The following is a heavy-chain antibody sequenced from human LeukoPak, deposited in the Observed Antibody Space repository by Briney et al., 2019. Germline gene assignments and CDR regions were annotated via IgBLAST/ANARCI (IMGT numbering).Heavy chain of an antibody. CDR2: ISSSSSYI. J-gene: IGHJ5*02. CDR1: GFTFSSYS. CDR3: ARGNGAYYDSWSGLDFDP. V-gene: IGHV3-21*01. Sequence: GGSLRLSCAASGFTFSSYSMNWVRQAPGKGLEWVSSISSSSSYIYYADSVKGRFTISRDNAKNSLYLQMNSLRAEDTAVYYCARGNGAYYDSWSGLDFDPWGQGTLVTVSS. D-gene: IGHD3-3*01.